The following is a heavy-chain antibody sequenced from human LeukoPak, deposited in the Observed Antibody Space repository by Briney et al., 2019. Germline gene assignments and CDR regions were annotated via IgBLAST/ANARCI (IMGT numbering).Heavy chain of an antibody. V-gene: IGHV3-23*01. CDR2: INDNGSTR. CDR1: GFTFSNYA. Sequence: PGGSLRLSCGASGFTFSNYAMSWVRQAPGKGLEWVSGINDNGSTRFYAASVKGRFTSSRDNPKNTLYLQMNGLRVEDTAVYYCAKESSSWYTVTIWGQGTLVTVSS. CDR3: AKESSSWYTVTI. D-gene: IGHD6-13*01. J-gene: IGHJ4*02.